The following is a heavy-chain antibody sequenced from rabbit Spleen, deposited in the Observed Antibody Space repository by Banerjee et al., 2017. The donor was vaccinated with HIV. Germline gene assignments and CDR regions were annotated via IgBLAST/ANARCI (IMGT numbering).Heavy chain of an antibody. CDR2: IVAGDSGFT. D-gene: IGHD1-1*01. CDR3: ARDLVAVIGWNFNL. CDR1: GFDFSGSA. Sequence: QEQLAESGGGLVQPEGSLTLTCTASGFDFSGSAMCWVRQAPGKGPEWIACIVAGDSGFTYFASWAKGRFTISKTSSTTVTLQVTSLTAADTATYFCARDLVAVIGWNFNLWGPGTLVTVS. V-gene: IGHV1S45*01. J-gene: IGHJ4*01.